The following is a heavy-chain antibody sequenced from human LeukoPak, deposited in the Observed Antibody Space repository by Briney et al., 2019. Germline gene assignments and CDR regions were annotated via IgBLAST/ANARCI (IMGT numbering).Heavy chain of an antibody. V-gene: IGHV3-11*04. CDR2: ISGSGNTI. CDR3: AIDALDSTPIFGGHYSYMDV. CDR1: GFTFSDYY. Sequence: GGSLRLSCAASGFTFSDYYMSWIRQAPGKGREWVSYISGSGNTIYYEDSVKGRFTISRDNAKNSLYLQMNSLRAEDTAVYYCAIDALDSTPIFGGHYSYMDVWGIGTTVTVSS. D-gene: IGHD3-3*01. J-gene: IGHJ6*03.